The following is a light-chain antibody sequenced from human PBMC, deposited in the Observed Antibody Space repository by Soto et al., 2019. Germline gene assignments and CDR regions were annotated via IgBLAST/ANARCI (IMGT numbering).Light chain of an antibody. CDR2: DAS. CDR1: QSVSNY. J-gene: IGKJ4*01. Sequence: EIVLTQSPATLSLSPGERATLSCRASQSVSNYLACYQQKPGQAPRLLIYDASNRATGIPARFSGSGSGTDFTLTISSLEPEDVAVYYCQQRSDWPPLTFGGGTKVEIK. CDR3: QQRSDWPPLT. V-gene: IGKV3-11*01.